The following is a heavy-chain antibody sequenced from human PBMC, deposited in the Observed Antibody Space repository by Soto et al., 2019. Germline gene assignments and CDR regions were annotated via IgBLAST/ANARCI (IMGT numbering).Heavy chain of an antibody. V-gene: IGHV1-69*13. D-gene: IGHD1-26*01. Sequence: SVKVSCKASGGTFSRYAISWVRQAPGQGPEWMGGVIPIFGTANYAQKFQGRVTITADESTSTAYMELSSLRFEDTAVYYCARAIVGPTTTGWLDPWGQGTLVTVSS. CDR3: ARAIVGPTTTGWLDP. CDR1: GGTFSRYA. J-gene: IGHJ5*02. CDR2: VIPIFGTA.